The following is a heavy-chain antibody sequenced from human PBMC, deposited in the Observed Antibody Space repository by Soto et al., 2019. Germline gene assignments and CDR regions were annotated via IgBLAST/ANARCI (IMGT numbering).Heavy chain of an antibody. Sequence: QVQVQESGPGLVKPSETLSLSCTVSGGSVSSGSYYWSWIRQPPGKGLEWIGYIYYSGSTNYNPSLKSRVTISVDTSKNQFSLKLSSVTAADTAVYYCAREVVVISTFDYWGQRTLVTVSS. V-gene: IGHV4-61*01. CDR2: IYYSGST. CDR3: AREVVVISTFDY. CDR1: GGSVSSGSYY. D-gene: IGHD3-22*01. J-gene: IGHJ4*02.